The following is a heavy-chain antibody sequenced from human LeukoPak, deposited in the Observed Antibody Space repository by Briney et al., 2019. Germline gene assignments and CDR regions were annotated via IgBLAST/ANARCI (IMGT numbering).Heavy chain of an antibody. CDR1: GFTFDDYG. CDR3: ARDLERFLEWATCPSY. J-gene: IGHJ4*02. V-gene: IGHV3-20*04. CDR2: INWNGGST. D-gene: IGHD3-3*01. Sequence: PGGSLRLSCAASGFTFDDYGMSWVRQAPGKGLEWVSGINWNGGSTGYADSVKGRFTISRDNAKNSLYPQMNNLRAEDTALYYCARDLERFLEWATCPSYWGQGTLVTVSS.